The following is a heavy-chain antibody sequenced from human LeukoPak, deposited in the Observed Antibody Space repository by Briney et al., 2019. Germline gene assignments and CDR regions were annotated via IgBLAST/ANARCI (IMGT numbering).Heavy chain of an antibody. CDR1: GGSFSGYY. D-gene: IGHD6-13*01. V-gene: IGHV4-34*01. Sequence: PSETLSLTCAVYGGSFSGYYWSWIRQPPGKGLEWIGEINHSGSTNYNPSLKSRVTISEDTSKNQFSLKLSSVTAADTAVYYCARGRQQLGSPKSGVDYWGQGTLVTVSS. CDR2: INHSGST. CDR3: ARGRQQLGSPKSGVDY. J-gene: IGHJ4*02.